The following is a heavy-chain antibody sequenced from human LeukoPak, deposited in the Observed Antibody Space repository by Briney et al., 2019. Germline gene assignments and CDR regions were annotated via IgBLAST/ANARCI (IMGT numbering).Heavy chain of an antibody. CDR2: IIPIFGTA. V-gene: IGHV1-69*13. CDR1: GGTFSSYA. Sequence: GASVKVSCKASGGTFSSYAISWVRQAPGQGLEWMGGIIPIFGTANYAQKFQGRVTITADESTGTAYMELRSLRSEDTAVYYCARDDSWTGYRFDYWGQGTLVTVSS. J-gene: IGHJ4*02. CDR3: ARDDSWTGYRFDY. D-gene: IGHD3/OR15-3a*01.